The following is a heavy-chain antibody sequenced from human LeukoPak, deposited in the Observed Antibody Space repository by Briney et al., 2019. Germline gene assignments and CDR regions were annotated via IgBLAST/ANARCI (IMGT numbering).Heavy chain of an antibody. D-gene: IGHD3-22*01. CDR3: ARLVIPRTTGTHDI. Sequence: SETLSLTCTVSGGSLSSSGYYWGWIRQPPGKGLEWIGSIYYGGSTYYNPSLKSRVTISVDTSKNQFSLKLGSVTAADTAVYYCARLVIPRTTGTHDIWGQGTMVTVFS. CDR1: GGSLSSSGYY. V-gene: IGHV4-39*01. J-gene: IGHJ3*02. CDR2: IYYGGST.